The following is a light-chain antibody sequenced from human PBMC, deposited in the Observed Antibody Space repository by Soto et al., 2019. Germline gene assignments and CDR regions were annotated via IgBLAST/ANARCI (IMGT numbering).Light chain of an antibody. CDR2: RNN. V-gene: IGLV1-47*01. J-gene: IGLJ1*01. CDR1: SSNIGSNY. CDR3: AAWDDSLSGLYV. Sequence: QSVLTQPPSASGTPGQRVTISCSGSSSNIGSNYVYWYQQLPGTAPKLLIYRNNQRPSGVPDRLSGSKSGTSASLAISGLRSEDEDDYYCAAWDDSLSGLYVFGTGTKVTVL.